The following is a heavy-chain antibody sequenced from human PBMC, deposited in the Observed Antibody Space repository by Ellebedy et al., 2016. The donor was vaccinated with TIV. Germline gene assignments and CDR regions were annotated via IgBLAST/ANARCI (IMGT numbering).Heavy chain of an antibody. J-gene: IGHJ3*02. V-gene: IGHV4-34*01. D-gene: IGHD3/OR15-3a*01. CDR1: GGSFSGYY. CDR3: AKDFPGTNAFDI. CDR2: INHSGST. Sequence: SETLSLXXAVYGGSFSGYYWSWFRQPPGKGLEWIGEINHSGSTNYNPSLKSRVTILVETSKNQFSLKLSSVTAADTAVYYCAKDFPGTNAFDIWGQGTMVTVSS.